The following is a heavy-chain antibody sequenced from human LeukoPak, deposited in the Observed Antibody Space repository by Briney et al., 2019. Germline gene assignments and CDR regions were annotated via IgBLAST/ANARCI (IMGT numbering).Heavy chain of an antibody. CDR1: GFTFSRDW. D-gene: IGHD1-26*01. CDR2: IKQDGSEK. Sequence: GGSLRLSSAASGFTFSRDWMSWVCDGPGGGLEWVANIKQDGSEKYSVDSVKGRFTSSRENAKNSLYLQRNSLRAGDTAVYYCASCLLYTSSDDGGQGTLVTVSS. CDR3: ASCLLYTSSDD. J-gene: IGHJ4*02. V-gene: IGHV3-7*01.